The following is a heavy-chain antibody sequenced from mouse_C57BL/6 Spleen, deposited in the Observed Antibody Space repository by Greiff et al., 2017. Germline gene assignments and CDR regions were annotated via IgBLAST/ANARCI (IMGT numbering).Heavy chain of an antibody. J-gene: IGHJ1*03. CDR2: ISYDGSN. Sequence: VQLKESGPGLVKPSQSLSLTCSVTGYSITSGYYWNWIRQFPGNKLEWMGYISYDGSNNYNPSLKNRISITRDTSKNQFFLKLNSVTTEDTATYYCATVLRTPHWYFDVWGTGTTVTVSS. CDR3: ATVLRTPHWYFDV. D-gene: IGHD1-1*01. CDR1: GYSITSGYY. V-gene: IGHV3-6*01.